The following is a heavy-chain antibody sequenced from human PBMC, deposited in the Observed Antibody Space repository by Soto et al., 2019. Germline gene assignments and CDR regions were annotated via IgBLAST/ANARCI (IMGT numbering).Heavy chain of an antibody. J-gene: IGHJ5*02. V-gene: IGHV3-30*18. Sequence: QVQLVESGGGVVQPGRSLRLSCAASGFTFSSYGMHWVRQAPGKGLEWVAVISYDGSNKYYADSVKGRFTISRDNSKNTLYLQMNSLRAEDTAVYYCAKESRESIAAADDNWFDPWGQGTLVTVSS. CDR1: GFTFSSYG. D-gene: IGHD6-13*01. CDR3: AKESRESIAAADDNWFDP. CDR2: ISYDGSNK.